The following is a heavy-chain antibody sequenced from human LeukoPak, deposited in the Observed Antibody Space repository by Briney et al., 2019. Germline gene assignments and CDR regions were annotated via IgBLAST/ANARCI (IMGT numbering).Heavy chain of an antibody. CDR3: ARAHVTGVDAFDI. J-gene: IGHJ3*02. Sequence: GGSLRLSCAAFGFSFISYWMSWVRLAPGKGLEWVANINRDGSGTYYVDSVKGRFTISRDNAKNSLYLQMNSLRAEDTAVYYCARAHVTGVDAFDIWGQGTTVSVSS. CDR1: GFSFISYW. CDR2: INRDGSGT. V-gene: IGHV3-7*01. D-gene: IGHD2-21*02.